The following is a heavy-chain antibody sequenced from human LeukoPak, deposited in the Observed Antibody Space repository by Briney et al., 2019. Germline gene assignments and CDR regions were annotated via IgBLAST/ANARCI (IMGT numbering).Heavy chain of an antibody. CDR3: ARDTSSSWYYYWFDP. J-gene: IGHJ5*02. CDR1: GGTFSSYA. CDR2: IIPILGIA. V-gene: IGHV1-69*04. D-gene: IGHD6-13*01. Sequence: ASVKVSCKASGGTFSSYAISWVRQAPGQGLEWMGRIIPILGIANYAQKFQGRVTITADKSTSTAYMELSSLRSEDTAVYYCARDTSSSWYYYWFDPWGQGTLVTVSP.